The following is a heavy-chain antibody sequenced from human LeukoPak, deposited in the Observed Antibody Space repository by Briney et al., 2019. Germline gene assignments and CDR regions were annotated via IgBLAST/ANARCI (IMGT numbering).Heavy chain of an antibody. CDR3: ARGRGYSGSYRTYYYYYGMDV. V-gene: IGHV4-39*07. D-gene: IGHD1-26*01. CDR1: GGSITNTNYY. J-gene: IGHJ6*02. CDR2: VYHSGIT. Sequence: PSETLSLTCTVSGGSITNTNYYWAWIRQPPGEGLEWIGSVYHSGITYYTPSLKSRVTISVDTSKNQFSLKLSSVTAADTAVYYCARGRGYSGSYRTYYYYYGMDVWGQGTTVTVSS.